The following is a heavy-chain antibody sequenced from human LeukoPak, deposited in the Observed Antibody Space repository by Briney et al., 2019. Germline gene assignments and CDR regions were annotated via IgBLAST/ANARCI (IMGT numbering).Heavy chain of an antibody. CDR2: ISSSSSYI. CDR1: GFTFSSYS. CDR3: AREHAAVAGYYYMDV. V-gene: IGHV3-21*01. Sequence: GGSLRLSCAASGFTFSSYSMNWVRQAPGKGLEWVSSISSSSSYIYYADSVKGRFTISRDNAKNSLCLQMNSLRAEDTAVYYCAREHAAVAGYYYMDVWGKGTTVTVSS. D-gene: IGHD6-19*01. J-gene: IGHJ6*03.